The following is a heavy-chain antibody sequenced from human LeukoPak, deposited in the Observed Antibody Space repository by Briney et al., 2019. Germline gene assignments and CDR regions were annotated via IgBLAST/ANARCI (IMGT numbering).Heavy chain of an antibody. CDR2: TYYRSKWYN. V-gene: IGHV6-1*01. J-gene: IGHJ4*02. CDR1: GDSVSRNTAA. D-gene: IGHD6-13*01. CDR3: ARGLGSSWYGGHY. Sequence: SQTPSLTCAISGDSVSRNTAAWNWIRHSPSRGLEWLGRTYYRSKWYNDYAVSVKSRITINPDTSKNQFSLQLNSVTPEDTAVYYCARGLGSSWYGGHYWGQGTLVTVSS.